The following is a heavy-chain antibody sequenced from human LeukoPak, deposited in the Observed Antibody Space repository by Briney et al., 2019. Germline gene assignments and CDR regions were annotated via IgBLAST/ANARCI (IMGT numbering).Heavy chain of an antibody. CDR1: GGSISSYY. D-gene: IGHD6-19*01. J-gene: IGHJ6*02. CDR3: ARERIAVAATKSSYYYYGMDV. Sequence: NPSETLSLTCTVSGGSISSYYWSWIRQPPGKGLEWIGYIYYSGSTNYNPSLKSRVTISVDTSKNQFSLKLSSVTAAGTAVYYCARERIAVAATKSSYYYYGMDVWGQGTTVTVSS. V-gene: IGHV4-59*01. CDR2: IYYSGST.